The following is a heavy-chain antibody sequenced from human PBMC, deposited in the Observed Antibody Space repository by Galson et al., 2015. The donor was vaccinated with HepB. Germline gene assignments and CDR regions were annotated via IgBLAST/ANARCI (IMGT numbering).Heavy chain of an antibody. CDR3: AKGYGLFDS. D-gene: IGHD3-16*01. CDR1: GFMFDTHA. J-gene: IGHJ5*01. V-gene: IGHV3-23*01. Sequence: ASGFMFDTHAMSWVRQVPGKGLKWVSGISGDGGSSFYADSVKGRFTISKDNSKDTVYLQINSARDENTAVYYCAKGYGLFDSWGQGILVTVSS. CDR2: ISGDGGSS.